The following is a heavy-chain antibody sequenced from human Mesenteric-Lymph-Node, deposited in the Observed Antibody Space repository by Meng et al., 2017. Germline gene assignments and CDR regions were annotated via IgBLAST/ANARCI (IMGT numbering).Heavy chain of an antibody. CDR1: GFTFSDYY. V-gene: IGHV3-11*04. Sequence: GESLKISCAASGFTFSDYYMSWIRQAPGKGLEWVSYISSSGSTIYYADSVKGRFTISRDNAKNSLYLQMNSLRAEDTAVYYCARDHSHLAARPFAFDIWGQGTMVTVSS. J-gene: IGHJ3*02. CDR2: ISSSGSTI. CDR3: ARDHSHLAARPFAFDI. D-gene: IGHD6-6*01.